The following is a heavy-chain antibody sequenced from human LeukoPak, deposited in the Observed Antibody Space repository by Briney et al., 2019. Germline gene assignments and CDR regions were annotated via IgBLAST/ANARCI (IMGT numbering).Heavy chain of an antibody. D-gene: IGHD3-10*01. J-gene: IGHJ4*02. CDR2: VYSNGHI. V-gene: IGHV4-39*01. CDR1: SDSISSSSYS. CDR3: ARRHYGSGNIDS. Sequence: SETLSLTCSVSSDSISSSSYSWVWVRQPPGKGLEWIGDVYSNGHISYNPSLKSRAAISVDTSKNQFPLNLSSVTAADTAVYYCARRHYGSGNIDSWGQGTLVTVSS.